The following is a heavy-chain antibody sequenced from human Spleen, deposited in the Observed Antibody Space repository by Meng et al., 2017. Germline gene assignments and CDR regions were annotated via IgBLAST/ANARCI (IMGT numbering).Heavy chain of an antibody. J-gene: IGHJ4*02. CDR1: GGSFSDYY. CDR2: INHSGST. D-gene: IGHD4-11*01. CDR3: ARGPTTMAHDFDY. V-gene: IGHV4-34*01. Sequence: QGLSQQWGAGLLKPSGTLSLTCVVSGGSFSDYYWSWIRQPPGKGLEWIGEINHSGSTNYNPSLESRATISVDTSQNNLSLKLSSVTAADSAVYYCARGPTTMAHDFDYWGQGTLVTVSS.